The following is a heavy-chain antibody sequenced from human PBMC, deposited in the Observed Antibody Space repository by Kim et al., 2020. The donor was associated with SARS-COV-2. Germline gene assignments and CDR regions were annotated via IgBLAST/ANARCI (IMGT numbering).Heavy chain of an antibody. CDR1: GGSFSGYY. CDR2: INHSGST. J-gene: IGHJ4*02. Sequence: SETLSLTCAVYGGSFSGYYWSWIRQPPGKGLEWIGEINHSGSTNYNPSLKSRVTISVDTSKNQFSLTLSSVTAADTAVYYCARGPGITGTTGLFDYWGQGTLVTVSS. V-gene: IGHV4-34*01. CDR3: ARGPGITGTTGLFDY. D-gene: IGHD1-7*01.